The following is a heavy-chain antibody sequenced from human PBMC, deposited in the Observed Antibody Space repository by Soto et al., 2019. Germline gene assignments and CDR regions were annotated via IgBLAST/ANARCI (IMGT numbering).Heavy chain of an antibody. V-gene: IGHV4-61*01. D-gene: IGHD1-26*01. CDR2: IYYSGST. J-gene: IGHJ3*02. CDR3: ARHLKAELDYDAFDI. Sequence: SETLSLTCTVSGGSVSSGSYYWSWIRQPPGKGLEWIGYIYYSGSTNYNPSLKSRVTISVDTSKNQFSLKLSSVTAADTAVYYCARHLKAELDYDAFDIRCQGTMVTVSS. CDR1: GGSVSSGSYY.